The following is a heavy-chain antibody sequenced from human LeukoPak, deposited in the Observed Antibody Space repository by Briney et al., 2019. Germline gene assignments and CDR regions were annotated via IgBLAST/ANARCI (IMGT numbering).Heavy chain of an antibody. V-gene: IGHV4-59*01. CDR1: GGSISSYY. J-gene: IGHJ4*02. Sequence: SETLSLTCTVSGGSISSYYWSWIRQPPGKGLEWIGYIYYSGSTHYNPSLKSRVTMSADTSKNQFSLKLSSVTAADTAVYYCGRTEYYFDYWGQGTLVTVSS. D-gene: IGHD3-10*01. CDR3: GRTEYYFDY. CDR2: IYYSGST.